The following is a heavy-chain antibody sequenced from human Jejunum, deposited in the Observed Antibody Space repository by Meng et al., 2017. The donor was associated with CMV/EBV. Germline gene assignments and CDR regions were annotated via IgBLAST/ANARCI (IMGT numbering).Heavy chain of an antibody. CDR1: GFTFSSYD. CDR3: AKEGYSNDLDY. J-gene: IGHJ4*02. V-gene: IGHV3-23*01. D-gene: IGHD4-11*01. CDR2: ISGSGRTT. Sequence: CADSGFTFSSYDMNWVRQAPGKGLEWVSSISGSGRTTYYADSVRGRLTISRDNSKNTLYLQVNSLRAEDTAVYFCAKEGYSNDLDYWGQGTLVTVSS.